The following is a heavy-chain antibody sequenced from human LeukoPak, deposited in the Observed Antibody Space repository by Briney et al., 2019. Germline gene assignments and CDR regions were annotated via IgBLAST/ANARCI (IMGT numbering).Heavy chain of an antibody. D-gene: IGHD3-22*01. CDR1: GFTFSSYA. CDR3: ARASDNYYDSSGSDAFDI. J-gene: IGHJ3*02. Sequence: PGGSLRLSCAASGFTFSSYAMHWVRQAPGKGLEWVAVISYDGSNKYYADSVKGRFTIPRDNSKNTLYLQMNSLRAEDTAVYYCARASDNYYDSSGSDAFDIWGQGTMVTVSS. V-gene: IGHV3-30-3*01. CDR2: ISYDGSNK.